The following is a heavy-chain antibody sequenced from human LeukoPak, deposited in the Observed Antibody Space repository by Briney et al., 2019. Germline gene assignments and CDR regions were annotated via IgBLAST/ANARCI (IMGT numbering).Heavy chain of an antibody. Sequence: SETLSLTCTVSGVSISSGSYYWRWIRQPAGKGLEWIGRIYTSGNTNYNPSLKSRVSMSVDTSKNHFSLKLSSVSAADTAVYYCARFGYSSSWTNWFDPWGQGTLVTVSS. CDR2: IYTSGNT. CDR3: ARFGYSSSWTNWFDP. J-gene: IGHJ5*02. D-gene: IGHD6-13*01. CDR1: GVSISSGSYY. V-gene: IGHV4-61*02.